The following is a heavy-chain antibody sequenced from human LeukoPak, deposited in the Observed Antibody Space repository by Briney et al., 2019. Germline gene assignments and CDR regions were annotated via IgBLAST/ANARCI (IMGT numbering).Heavy chain of an antibody. CDR3: ARDRRGGWQFPRWYFDL. D-gene: IGHD6-19*01. CDR2: INHSGST. J-gene: IGHJ2*01. CDR1: GGSLSGYY. V-gene: IGHV4-34*01. Sequence: PSETLSLTCAVYGGSLSGYYWSWIRQPPRKRLGWIVEINHSGSTNYNPSLKSRVTISVDTSKNQFFLKLTSVSAADTAVYYCARDRRGGWQFPRWYFDLWGRGTLVTVSS.